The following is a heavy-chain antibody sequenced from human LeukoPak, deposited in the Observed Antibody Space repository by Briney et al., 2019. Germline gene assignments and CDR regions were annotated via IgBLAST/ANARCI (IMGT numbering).Heavy chain of an antibody. J-gene: IGHJ4*02. CDR3: AREGGESYTPY. V-gene: IGHV7-4-1*02. Sequence: ASVKVSCKASGYTFPSYVWNWVRQAPGKGLEWMGWINTNTGNPTYAQGFTGRFVFSLDTSVSTAYLQISSLKAEDTAVYYCAREGGESYTPYWGQGTLVTVSS. D-gene: IGHD3-16*01. CDR1: GYTFPSYV. CDR2: INTNTGNP.